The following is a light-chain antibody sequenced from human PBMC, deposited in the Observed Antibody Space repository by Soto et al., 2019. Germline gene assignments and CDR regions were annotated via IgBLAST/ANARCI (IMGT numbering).Light chain of an antibody. CDR1: SSDVGAYNY. J-gene: IGLJ3*02. V-gene: IGLV2-14*01. CDR2: YVS. CDR3: SSYTTSTTGV. Sequence: QSALTQPASVSGSPGQSITISCTGTSSDVGAYNYVSWFQQHPGKAPRLIIYYVSNRPSGVSNRFSGSKSGNTASLTISGLQAEDEADYYCSSYTTSTTGVFGGGTKLTVL.